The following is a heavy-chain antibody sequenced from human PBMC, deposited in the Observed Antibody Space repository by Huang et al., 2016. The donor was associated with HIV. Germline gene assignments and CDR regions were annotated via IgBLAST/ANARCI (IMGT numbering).Heavy chain of an antibody. CDR2: IIPIFGNP. CDR1: GGTFSSHA. Sequence: QVQLVQSGAEVKKPGSSVKVSCKASGGTFSSHAFIWVRQVPGQGLEWMGSIIPIFGNPKYAQKFQGGVTITAVESTSTVFREMSSLRYEDSAAYYCARDAVEFGDYYYGLDVWGQGTTVTVSS. J-gene: IGHJ6*02. D-gene: IGHD2-21*01. V-gene: IGHV1-69*18. CDR3: ARDAVEFGDYYYGLDV.